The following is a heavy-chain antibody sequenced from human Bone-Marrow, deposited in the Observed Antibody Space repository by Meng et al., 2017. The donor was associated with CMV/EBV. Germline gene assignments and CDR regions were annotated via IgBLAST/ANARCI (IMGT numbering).Heavy chain of an antibody. J-gene: IGHJ6*02. CDR1: GYGFTTYW. Sequence: GESLKISCKGSGYGFTTYWIAWVRQMPGKGLEWMGIIYPDDSTTRYSPSFQGQVTISADKSISSAYLQWSSLKASDTAMYFCARGSTGTLSNFYGMDVWGQGTTVTVYS. D-gene: IGHD1-1*01. CDR2: IYPDDSTT. V-gene: IGHV5-51*01. CDR3: ARGSTGTLSNFYGMDV.